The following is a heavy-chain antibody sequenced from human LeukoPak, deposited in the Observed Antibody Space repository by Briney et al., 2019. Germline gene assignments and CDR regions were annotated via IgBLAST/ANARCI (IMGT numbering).Heavy chain of an antibody. V-gene: IGHV3-33*06. CDR3: AKALHYGGDSMFDY. Sequence: GGSLRLSCAASGFTFSSYGMHWVRQAPGKGLEWVAVIWYDGSNKYYADSVKGRITISRDNSKNTLYLQMNSLRVEDTAVYYCAKALHYGGDSMFDYRGQGTLVTVSS. J-gene: IGHJ4*02. CDR2: IWYDGSNK. D-gene: IGHD4-23*01. CDR1: GFTFSSYG.